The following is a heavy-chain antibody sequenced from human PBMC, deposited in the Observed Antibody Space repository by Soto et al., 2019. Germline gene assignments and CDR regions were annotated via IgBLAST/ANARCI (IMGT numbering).Heavy chain of an antibody. CDR3: AKALEDTAMVTGGSAFDY. Sequence: PGGCMRLSCAACGFSFSIYAMSWVRQAPGKGLEWVSAISGSGGSTYYADSVTGRFTISRDNSKNTLYLQMNSLRAEDTAVYYCAKALEDTAMVTGGSAFDYWGQGTLVTVSS. V-gene: IGHV3-23*01. CDR1: GFSFSIYA. J-gene: IGHJ4*02. CDR2: ISGSGGST. D-gene: IGHD5-18*01.